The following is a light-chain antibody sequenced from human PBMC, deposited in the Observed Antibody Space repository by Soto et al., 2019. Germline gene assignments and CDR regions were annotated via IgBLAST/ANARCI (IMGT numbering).Light chain of an antibody. CDR2: YNN. CDR3: AAWDDTLKSYV. J-gene: IGLJ1*01. CDR1: NSNIASNT. V-gene: IGLV1-44*01. Sequence: QSVLTQPPSASETPGQTVSMSCSGSNSNIASNTVNWYQHLPGTAPKLLIYYNNQRPSGVPDRFSGSKSGTSASLAISGLKSEDESDYYCAAWDDTLKSYVFGTGTKVTVL.